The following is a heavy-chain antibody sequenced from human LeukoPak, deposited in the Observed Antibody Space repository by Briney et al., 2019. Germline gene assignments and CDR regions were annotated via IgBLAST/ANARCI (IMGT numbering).Heavy chain of an antibody. CDR2: FYYSGST. CDR1: GGSISNHY. J-gene: IGHJ4*02. V-gene: IGHV4-59*11. Sequence: SETLSLTCTVSGGSISNHYWNWIRQPPGKGLEWIAYFYYSGSTKTTDYNPSLRSRITISIDTSKNQFSLKLSSVTAADTAVYYCARSLSFDGYSDYWGQGTLVTVSS. D-gene: IGHD5-24*01. CDR3: ARSLSFDGYSDY.